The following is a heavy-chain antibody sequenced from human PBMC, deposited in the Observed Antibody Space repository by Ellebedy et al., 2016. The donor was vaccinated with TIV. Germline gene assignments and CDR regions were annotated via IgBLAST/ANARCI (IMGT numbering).Heavy chain of an antibody. D-gene: IGHD6-13*01. J-gene: IGHJ6*02. V-gene: IGHV3-33*01. Sequence: PGGSLRLSCAASGFTFSSYGMHWVRRAPGTGLEWVAVIWYDGSNKYYADSVKGRFTISRDNSKNTRYLQMNSLRAEDTAVYYCARDEMPPPIAAAGDYYYYGMDVWGQGTTVTVSS. CDR1: GFTFSSYG. CDR2: IWYDGSNK. CDR3: ARDEMPPPIAAAGDYYYYGMDV.